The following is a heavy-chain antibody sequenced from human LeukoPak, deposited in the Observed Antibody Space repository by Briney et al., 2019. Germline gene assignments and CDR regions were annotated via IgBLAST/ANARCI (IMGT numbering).Heavy chain of an antibody. CDR2: MNPNSGNT. V-gene: IGHV1-8*01. D-gene: IGHD5-12*01. CDR1: GYTFITYD. Sequence: EASVKVSCKASGYTFITYDINWVRQATGQGLEWMGWMNPNSGNTGYAQKFQGRVTITRNTSISTAYMELSSLRSEDTAVYYCARGLLGYSGYGYYYYYYMDVWGKGTTVTVSS. CDR3: ARGLLGYSGYGYYYYYYMDV. J-gene: IGHJ6*03.